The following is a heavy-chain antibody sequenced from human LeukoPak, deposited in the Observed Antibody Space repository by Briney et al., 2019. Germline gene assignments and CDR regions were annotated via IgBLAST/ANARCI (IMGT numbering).Heavy chain of an antibody. CDR1: GGSINSHY. V-gene: IGHV4-59*11. CDR3: ASRPAGGTWYGVFDY. D-gene: IGHD3-10*01. Sequence: SETLSLTCTVSGGSINSHYWSWIRQPPGKRLEWIGYIFNGGSTNYNPSLKSRVTMSIDTSRDQFSLRLSSVTAADTAIYYCASRPAGGTWYGVFDYWSQGTLVTVSS. CDR2: IFNGGST. J-gene: IGHJ4*02.